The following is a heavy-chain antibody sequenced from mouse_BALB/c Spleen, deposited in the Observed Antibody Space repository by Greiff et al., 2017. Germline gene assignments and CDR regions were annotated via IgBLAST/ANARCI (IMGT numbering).Heavy chain of an antibody. CDR3: ARVFYYGYDYAMDY. D-gene: IGHD1-2*01. V-gene: IGHV1-14*01. CDR1: GYTFTSYV. J-gene: IGHJ4*01. Sequence: VQLKQSGPELVKPGASVKMSCKASGYTFTSYVMHWVKQKPGQGLEWIGYINPYNDGTKYNEKFKGKATLTSDKSSSTAYMELSSLTSEDSAVYYCARVFYYGYDYAMDYWGQGTSVTVSS. CDR2: INPYNDGT.